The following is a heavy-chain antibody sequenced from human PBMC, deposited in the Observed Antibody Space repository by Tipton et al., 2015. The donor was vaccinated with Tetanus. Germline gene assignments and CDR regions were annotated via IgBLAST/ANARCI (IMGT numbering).Heavy chain of an antibody. CDR3: ARGGKLGLGYFDL. D-gene: IGHD7-27*01. J-gene: IGHJ2*01. CDR2: FYTTGST. CDR1: GDSISSYY. V-gene: IGHV4-4*07. Sequence: TLSLTCNVSGDSISSYYWNWIRQPAGKGLEWIGRFYTTGSTIYNPSLRSRVTMSVDTAKNQFSLTVSTDTVADTAVYYCARGGKLGLGYFDLWGRGTLVTVSS.